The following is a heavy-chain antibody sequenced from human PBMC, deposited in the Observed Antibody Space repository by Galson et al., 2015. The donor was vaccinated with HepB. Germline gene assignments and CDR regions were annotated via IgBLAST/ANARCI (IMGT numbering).Heavy chain of an antibody. CDR1: GFTFSSYS. CDR2: ISSSSYI. V-gene: IGHV3-21*01. Sequence: SLRLSCAASGFTFSSYSMNWVRQAPGKGLEWVSSISSSSYIYYADSVKGRFTISRDNAKNSLYLQMNSLRAEDTAVYYCARPRGDSSGYYSGDWFDPWGQGTLVTVSS. D-gene: IGHD3-22*01. J-gene: IGHJ5*02. CDR3: ARPRGDSSGYYSGDWFDP.